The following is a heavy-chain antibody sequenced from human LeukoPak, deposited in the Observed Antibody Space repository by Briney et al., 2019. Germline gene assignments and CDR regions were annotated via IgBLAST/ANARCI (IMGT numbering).Heavy chain of an antibody. V-gene: IGHV3-23*05. Sequence: GGSLRLSCAASGFTFTNYAMNWVRQAPGKGLEWGSTIYNNDNTDYGASVEGRFVVSRDSTTNTLYLQMYSLRAEDAAVYFCARASRWLAFDQWGQGALVTVSS. CDR2: IYNNDNT. J-gene: IGHJ4*01. D-gene: IGHD6-19*01. CDR1: GFTFTNYA. CDR3: ARASRWLAFDQ.